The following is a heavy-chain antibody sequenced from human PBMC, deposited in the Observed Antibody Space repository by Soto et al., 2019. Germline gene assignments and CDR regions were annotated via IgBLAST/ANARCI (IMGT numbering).Heavy chain of an antibody. CDR3: AHRVLRTVFGLVTTTAIYFDF. CDR2: IYWDDDK. CDR1: GFSLTTSGVG. J-gene: IGHJ4*02. D-gene: IGHD3-3*01. Sequence: QITLNESGPTPVKPRQTLTLTCTFSGFSLTTSGVGVGWIRQSPGKAPEWLALIYWDDDKRYSPSLKSRLTITKDTSKTLVVLTMADLDPADTATYYCAHRVLRTVFGLVTTTAIYFDFWGQGTPVAVSS. V-gene: IGHV2-5*02.